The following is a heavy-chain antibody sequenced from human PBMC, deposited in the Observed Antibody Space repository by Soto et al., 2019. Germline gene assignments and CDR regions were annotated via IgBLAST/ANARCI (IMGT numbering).Heavy chain of an antibody. D-gene: IGHD3-22*01. CDR3: ARDLKRYYDSSGYGYYYYGMDV. V-gene: IGHV1-69*13. Sequence: SVKVSCKASGGTFSSYAISWVRQAPGQGLEWMGGIIPIFGSANYAQKFQGRVTITADESTSTAYMDLSSLRSEDTAVYYCARDLKRYYDSSGYGYYYYGMDVWGQGTTVIVSS. CDR1: GGTFSSYA. J-gene: IGHJ6*02. CDR2: IIPIFGSA.